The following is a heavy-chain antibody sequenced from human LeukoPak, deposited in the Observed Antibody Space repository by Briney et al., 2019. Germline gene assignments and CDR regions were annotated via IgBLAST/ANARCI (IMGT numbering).Heavy chain of an antibody. CDR1: GFTFGDYG. D-gene: IGHD3-10*01. Sequence: PGGSLRLSCRGSGFTFGDYGMSWVRQAPGKGLEWVSGINWSGGSTRYADSVKGRFTISRDNGRTSLYLQMSSLRAEDTALYYCARERASGVLDAFDVWGQATMVSVSS. CDR2: INWSGGST. CDR3: ARERASGVLDAFDV. J-gene: IGHJ3*01. V-gene: IGHV3-20*04.